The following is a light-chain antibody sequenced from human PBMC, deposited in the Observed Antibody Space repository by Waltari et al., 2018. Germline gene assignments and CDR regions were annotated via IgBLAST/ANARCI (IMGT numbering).Light chain of an antibody. CDR1: QDISNF. V-gene: IGKV1-33*01. CDR3: QQYDSLPST. Sequence: DIQLTQSPSSLSASVGDRVTITCQASQDISNFLNWYQQKPGKAPKALIDDVSHLERGAPARFTGGAVGSEGQWTSGSLQPEDIGTYYCQQYDSLPSTFGGGTKVEIQ. J-gene: IGKJ4*01. CDR2: DVS.